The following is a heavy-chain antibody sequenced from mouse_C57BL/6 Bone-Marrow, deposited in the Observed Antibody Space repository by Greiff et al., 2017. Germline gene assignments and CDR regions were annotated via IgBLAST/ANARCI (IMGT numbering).Heavy chain of an antibody. CDR3: ARERGYYSNYVAY. CDR1: GYTFTSYG. J-gene: IGHJ3*01. CDR2: IYPRCGNT. D-gene: IGHD2-5*01. V-gene: IGHV1-81*01. Sequence: VQLQQSGAELARPGASVKLSCKASGYTFTSYGISWVKQRTGPGLEWIGEIYPRCGNTYYNEKFKGKATLTADKSSSTAYMELRSLTSEDSAVYFCARERGYYSNYVAYWGQGTLVTVSA.